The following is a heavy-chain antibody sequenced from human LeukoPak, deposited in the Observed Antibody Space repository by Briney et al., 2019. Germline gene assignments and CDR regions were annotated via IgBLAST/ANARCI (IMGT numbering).Heavy chain of an antibody. Sequence: PGGSLRLSCAASGFTFSSYAMHWVRQAPGKGLEWVSGINWNGGSTGYADSVKGRFTISRDNAKNSLYLQMNSLRAEDTALYHCAIDAASSGAWGQGTLVTVSS. CDR2: INWNGGST. V-gene: IGHV3-20*01. J-gene: IGHJ4*02. D-gene: IGHD6-19*01. CDR1: GFTFSSYA. CDR3: AIDAASSGA.